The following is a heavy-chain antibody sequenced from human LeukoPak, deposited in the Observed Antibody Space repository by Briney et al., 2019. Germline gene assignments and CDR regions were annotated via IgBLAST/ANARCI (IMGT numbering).Heavy chain of an antibody. D-gene: IGHD3-22*01. J-gene: IGHJ5*02. Sequence: SVKVSCKASGGTFSSYAISWVRQAPGQGLEWMGGITPIFGTANYAQKFQGRVTITTDESTSTAYMELSSLRSEDTAVYYCARTDPPYYYDSVNWFDPWGQGTLVTVSS. CDR3: ARTDPPYYYDSVNWFDP. CDR1: GGTFSSYA. V-gene: IGHV1-69*05. CDR2: ITPIFGTA.